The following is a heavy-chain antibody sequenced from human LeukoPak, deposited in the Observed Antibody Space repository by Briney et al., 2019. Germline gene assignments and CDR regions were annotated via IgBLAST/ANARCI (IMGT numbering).Heavy chain of an antibody. Sequence: GGSLRLSCAASGFTVSSNYMSWVRQAPGKGLEWVSVIYSGGTTNHADSVKGRFTVSRDNSKNTLYLQMNSLRAEDTAVYFCARGSSRAFDYWGQGTLVTGSS. D-gene: IGHD2-2*01. CDR3: ARGSSRAFDY. V-gene: IGHV3-53*01. J-gene: IGHJ4*02. CDR1: GFTVSSNY. CDR2: IYSGGTT.